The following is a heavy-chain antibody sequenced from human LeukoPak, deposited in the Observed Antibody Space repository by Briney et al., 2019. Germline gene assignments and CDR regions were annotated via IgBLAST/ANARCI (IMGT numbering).Heavy chain of an antibody. V-gene: IGHV4-39*01. D-gene: IGHD3-10*01. Sequence: PSETLSLTCTVSGGSISSSSYYWGWIRQPPGKGLEWIGGMYYSGSTHYNASLKSRVTISVDTSKNQFSLKLSSVTAADTAVYLCARLASDYYGSGSYYYYMDVWGKGTTATVSS. CDR2: MYYSGST. J-gene: IGHJ6*03. CDR3: ARLASDYYGSGSYYYYMDV. CDR1: GGSISSSSYY.